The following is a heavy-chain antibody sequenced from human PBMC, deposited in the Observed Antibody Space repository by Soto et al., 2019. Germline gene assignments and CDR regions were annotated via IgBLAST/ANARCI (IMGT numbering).Heavy chain of an antibody. D-gene: IGHD3-10*01. J-gene: IGHJ4*02. Sequence: PVGSLRLSCASSAFTFGSYAMSCVRQAPGKGLEWVSSISASGGNTYYADSVKGRFTISRGNSKNTLYLQMNSLRAEDTAVYYCAKSGSNSYFEYWGQGTLVIVSS. CDR1: AFTFGSYA. CDR2: ISASGGNT. CDR3: AKSGSNSYFEY. V-gene: IGHV3-23*01.